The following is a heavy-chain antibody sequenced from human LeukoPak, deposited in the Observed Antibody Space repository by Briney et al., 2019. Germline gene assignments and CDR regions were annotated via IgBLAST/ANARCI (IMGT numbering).Heavy chain of an antibody. Sequence: ASVKVSCKAAGYTFTGYFMDWVRQAPGQGLEWMGEINPSNGDTKFAQKFEGRVTMTRDTSITTAYMELSSLKSDDTAVYYCARLRWERGALDYWGQGTPVTVSS. CDR2: INPSNGDT. J-gene: IGHJ4*02. CDR3: ARLRWERGALDY. V-gene: IGHV1-2*02. CDR1: GYTFTGYF. D-gene: IGHD1-26*01.